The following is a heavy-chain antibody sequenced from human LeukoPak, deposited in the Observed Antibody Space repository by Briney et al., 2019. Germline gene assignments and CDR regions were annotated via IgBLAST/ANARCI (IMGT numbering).Heavy chain of an antibody. CDR1: GFTFSSYA. CDR2: ISGSGGST. Sequence: GGSLRLSCAASGFTFSSYAMSWVRQAPGKGLEWVSGISGSGGSTYYADSVKGRFTISRDNSKNTLYLQMNSLRAEDTAVYYCASYIAAAGRGFDYWGQGPVVTVSS. J-gene: IGHJ4*02. CDR3: ASYIAAAGRGFDY. V-gene: IGHV3-23*01. D-gene: IGHD6-13*01.